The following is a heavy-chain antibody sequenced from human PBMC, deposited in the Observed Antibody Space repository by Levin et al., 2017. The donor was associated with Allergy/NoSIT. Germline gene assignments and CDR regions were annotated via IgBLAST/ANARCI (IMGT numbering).Heavy chain of an antibody. CDR3: AKDPLEVRGVIWAY. V-gene: IGHV3-23*01. CDR2: ISGSGGST. Sequence: PGGSLRLSCAASGFTFSSYAMSWVRQAPGKGLEWVSAISGSGGSTYYADSVKGRFTISRDNSKNTLYLQMNSLRAEDTAVYYCAKDPLEVRGVIWAYWGQGTLVTVSS. CDR1: GFTFSSYA. J-gene: IGHJ4*02. D-gene: IGHD3-10*01.